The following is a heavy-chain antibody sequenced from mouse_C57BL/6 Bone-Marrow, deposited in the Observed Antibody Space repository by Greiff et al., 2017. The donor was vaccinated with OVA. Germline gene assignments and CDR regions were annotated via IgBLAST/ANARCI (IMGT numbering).Heavy chain of an antibody. V-gene: IGHV1-82*01. CDR2: IYPGDGDT. CDR1: GYAFSSSW. J-gene: IGHJ3*01. Sequence: QVQLQQSGPELVKPGASVKISCKASGYAFSSSWMNWVKQRPGKGLEWIGRIYPGDGDTNYNGKFQGKATITADTSSNTAYLQLSSLTSEDTAIYYCARSAPEGFAYWGQGTLVTVSA. CDR3: ARSAPEGFAY.